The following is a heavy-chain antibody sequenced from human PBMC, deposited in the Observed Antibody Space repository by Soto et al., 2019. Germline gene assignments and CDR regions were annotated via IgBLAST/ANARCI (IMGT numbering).Heavy chain of an antibody. Sequence: QVQLQESGPGLVKTSEPLSLTCTVSGASITTSYWSWIRQPPGKGLEWIGYIDYSGSATYNPSLKSRVTISVDTSKNRFSLRLSSVTAADTAVYYCARDEAVAGGYYYYAVDVWGQGTSVTVSS. CDR3: ARDEAVAGGYYYYAVDV. V-gene: IGHV4-59*01. D-gene: IGHD6-19*01. CDR2: IDYSGSA. J-gene: IGHJ6*02. CDR1: GASITTSY.